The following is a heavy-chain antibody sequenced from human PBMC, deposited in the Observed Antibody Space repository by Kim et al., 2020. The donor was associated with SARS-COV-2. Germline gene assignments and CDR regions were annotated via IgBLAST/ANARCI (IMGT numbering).Heavy chain of an antibody. J-gene: IGHJ3*02. D-gene: IGHD2-2*01. CDR1: GFTFSSYS. CDR3: ARDEDCSSTSCYRDDAFDI. Sequence: GGSLRLSCAASGFTFSSYSMNWVRQAPGKGLEWVSSISSSSSYIYYADSVKGRFTISRDNTKNSLYLQMNSLRAEDTAVYYCARDEDCSSTSCYRDDAFDICGQRKMVTVSS. V-gene: IGHV3-21*01. CDR2: ISSSSSYI.